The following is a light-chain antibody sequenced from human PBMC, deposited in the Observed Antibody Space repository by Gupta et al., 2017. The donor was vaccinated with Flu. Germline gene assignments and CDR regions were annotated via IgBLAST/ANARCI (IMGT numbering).Light chain of an antibody. J-gene: IGKJ2*01. CDR3: QQSYSNPLGS. Sequence: DIQMTQSPSSLSASVGDRVTITCRASQSISSYLNWYQQKPGKAPKLLIYAASSLQSGVPSRFSGSGFGKDVTLTISSRQPEEFATYYCQQSYSNPLGSFGQGTKLEIK. CDR2: AAS. V-gene: IGKV1-39*01. CDR1: QSISSY.